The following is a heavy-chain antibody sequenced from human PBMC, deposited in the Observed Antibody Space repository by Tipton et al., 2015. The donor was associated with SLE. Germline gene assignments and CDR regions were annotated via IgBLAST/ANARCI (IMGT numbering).Heavy chain of an antibody. CDR2: IYHSGST. V-gene: IGHV4-38-2*02. CDR1: GYSISSNSY. J-gene: IGHJ4*02. D-gene: IGHD6-19*01. CDR3: ARVSIAVAGDY. Sequence: TLSLTCTVSGYSISSNSYWGWIRQPPGKGLEWIGSIYHSGSTYYNPSLKSRVTISVDTSKNQFSLKLSSVTAADTAVYYCARVSIAVAGDYWGQGTLVTVSS.